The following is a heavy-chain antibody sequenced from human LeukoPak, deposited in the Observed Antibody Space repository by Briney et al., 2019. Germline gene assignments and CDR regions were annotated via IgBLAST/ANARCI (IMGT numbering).Heavy chain of an antibody. D-gene: IGHD3-10*01. V-gene: IGHV1-2*02. CDR2: INPNSGDT. Sequence: GASVKVSCTASGYRFTVYYMHWVRQAPGQGHEWMGWINPNSGDTNYAQKFQGRVTMTSDTSISTAYMELSRLRSDDTAVYYCAPTGYGSGSPYYFDYWGQGTLVTVSS. CDR3: APTGYGSGSPYYFDY. CDR1: GYRFTVYY. J-gene: IGHJ4*02.